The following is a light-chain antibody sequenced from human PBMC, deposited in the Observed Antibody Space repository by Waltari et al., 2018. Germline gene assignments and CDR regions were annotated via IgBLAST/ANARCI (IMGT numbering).Light chain of an antibody. Sequence: QSALTQPASVSGSPGQSLTISCTGTSSDVGGSTYVSWYQQYPGKAPNLIIHDVSGRPSGVSNRFSGSKSGNTASLTISGLQAEDEADYYCSSYASGSAFYVFGTATKVTVL. V-gene: IGLV2-14*03. CDR3: SSYASGSAFYV. J-gene: IGLJ1*01. CDR1: SSDVGGSTY. CDR2: DVS.